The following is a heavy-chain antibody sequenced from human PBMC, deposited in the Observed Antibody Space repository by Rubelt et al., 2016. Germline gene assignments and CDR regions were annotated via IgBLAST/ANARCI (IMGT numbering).Heavy chain of an antibody. D-gene: IGHD6-13*01. V-gene: IGHV3-74*02. Sequence: EVQLLESGGGFVQPGGSLRLSCAAPGFTFSSYAMSWVRQAPGKGLAWVSRISSAGSSTNYADSVRSRFNISRDNAKNTLYLQMNSLRAEDTAVYYCARRENIAAAGTLDYWGLGTLVTVSS. CDR3: ARRENIAAAGTLDY. CDR2: ISSAGSST. CDR1: GFTFSSYA. J-gene: IGHJ4*01.